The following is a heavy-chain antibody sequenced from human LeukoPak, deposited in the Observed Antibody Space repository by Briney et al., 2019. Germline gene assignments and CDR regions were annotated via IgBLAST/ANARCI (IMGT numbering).Heavy chain of an antibody. CDR3: AKDLWGEGLLLHIPFDY. D-gene: IGHD3-22*01. CDR1: GFTFSSYS. J-gene: IGHJ4*02. V-gene: IGHV3-48*01. CDR2: ISSSSSTT. Sequence: GGSLRLSCAASGFTFSSYSMNWVRQAPGKGLEWVSYISSSSSTTYYADSVKGRFTISRDNSKNTLYLQMNSLRAEDTAVYYCAKDLWGEGLLLHIPFDYWGQGTLVTVSS.